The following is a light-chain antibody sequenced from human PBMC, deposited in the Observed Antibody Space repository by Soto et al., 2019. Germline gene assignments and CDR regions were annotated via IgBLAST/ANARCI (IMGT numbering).Light chain of an antibody. CDR1: QSVSSY. CDR2: DTS. Sequence: EIVLTQSPATLSLSPGERATLSCRASQSVSSYLAWYQQKPDQAPRLLIYDTSKRSTGIPARFSGSGSGTDFTLTISSLEPEDFAVYYCQQRTNWPRSFTFGAGTKVDIK. CDR3: QQRTNWPRSFT. V-gene: IGKV3-11*01. J-gene: IGKJ3*01.